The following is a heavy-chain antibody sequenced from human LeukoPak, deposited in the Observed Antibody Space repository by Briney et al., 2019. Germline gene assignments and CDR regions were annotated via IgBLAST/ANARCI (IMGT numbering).Heavy chain of an antibody. Sequence: GGSLRLSCVASGFVFNSYEMSWVRQAPGKGLEWLSYITGRGDTIYYADSVRGRFTISRDNAKLSLFPQMNTLRAEDTALYYCARSLGPTKPFDFWGKGTPVTVSS. CDR2: ITGRGDTI. CDR3: ARSLGPTKPFDF. CDR1: GFVFNSYE. V-gene: IGHV3-48*03. J-gene: IGHJ4*02. D-gene: IGHD5-24*01.